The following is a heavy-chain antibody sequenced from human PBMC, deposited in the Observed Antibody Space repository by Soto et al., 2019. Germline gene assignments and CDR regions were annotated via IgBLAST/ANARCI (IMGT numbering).Heavy chain of an antibody. V-gene: IGHV3-74*01. CDR2: ISSDGRNT. CDR1: GFAFSSYW. Sequence: EVQLVESGGGLVQPGGSLRLSCAASGFAFSSYWMQWVRQAPGKGPVWVSRISSDGRNTTYADFVKGRFTISRDNAENTLHLQMTSLTDADTAAYYCIKASTVTGVGGYRWGQGTLVTVSS. J-gene: IGHJ5*02. D-gene: IGHD6-19*01. CDR3: IKASTVTGVGGYR.